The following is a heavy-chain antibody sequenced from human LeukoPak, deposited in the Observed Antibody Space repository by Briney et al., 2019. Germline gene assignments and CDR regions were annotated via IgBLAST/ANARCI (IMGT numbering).Heavy chain of an antibody. V-gene: IGHV3-11*04. CDR1: GFTFSDYY. Sequence: PGGSLRLSCAASGFTFSDYYMSWIRQAPGKGLEWVSYISSSGSTIYYADSVKGRFTISRDNAKNSLYLQMNSLRAEDTAVYYCARVIIYYYGSGSYFNPGAVLDYWGQGTLVTVSS. J-gene: IGHJ4*01. CDR3: ARVIIYYYGSGSYFNPGAVLDY. D-gene: IGHD3-10*01. CDR2: ISSSGSTI.